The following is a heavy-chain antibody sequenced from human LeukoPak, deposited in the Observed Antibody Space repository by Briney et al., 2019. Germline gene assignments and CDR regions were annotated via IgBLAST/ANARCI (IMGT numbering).Heavy chain of an antibody. CDR2: ISPFNGKT. D-gene: IGHD2-21*02. CDR1: GYTFITSG. J-gene: IGHJ4*02. CDR3: VRDRDATPDDVRDY. V-gene: IGHV1-18*01. Sequence: ASVKVSCKTSGYTFITSGITWVRQAPGHGLKWMGRISPFNGKTRFAEEFQDRLTLTTDTPTRTAYMVLRSLRSDDTAVYYCVRDRDATPDDVRDYWGQGSLVTVSS.